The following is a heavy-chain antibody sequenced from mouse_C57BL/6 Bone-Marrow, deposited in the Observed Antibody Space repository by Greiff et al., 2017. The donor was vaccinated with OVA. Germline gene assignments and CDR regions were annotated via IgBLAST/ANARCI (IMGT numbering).Heavy chain of an antibody. Sequence: VQLQQSGAELVRPGASVKLSCTASGFNIKDDYMHWVKQRPEQGLEWIGWIDPENGDTEYASKFQGKATITADTSSNTAYLQLSSLTSEDTAVYYCAYYSNPYYAMDDWGQGTSVTVSS. V-gene: IGHV14-4*01. CDR1: GFNIKDDY. CDR3: AYYSNPYYAMDD. D-gene: IGHD2-5*01. J-gene: IGHJ4*01. CDR2: IDPENGDT.